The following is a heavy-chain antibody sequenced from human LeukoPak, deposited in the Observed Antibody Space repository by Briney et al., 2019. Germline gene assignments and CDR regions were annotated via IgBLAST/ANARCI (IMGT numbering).Heavy chain of an antibody. V-gene: IGHV5-51*01. J-gene: IGHJ4*02. CDR3: ARHSSSGYYYLDY. D-gene: IGHD3-22*01. CDR2: IYPGDSDA. Sequence: GESLKISCKGSGYRFTSSWIGWVRQMPGKGLEWMGIIYPGDSDARYSPSFQGQVTISADKSIDTAYLQWSSLKASDTAMYYCARHSSSGYYYLDYWGQGTLVTVSS. CDR1: GYRFTSSW.